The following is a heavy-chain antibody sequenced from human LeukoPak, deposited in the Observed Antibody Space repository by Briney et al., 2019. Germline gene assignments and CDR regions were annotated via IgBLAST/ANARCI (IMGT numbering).Heavy chain of an antibody. CDR1: GGSISSYY. Sequence: PSETLSLTCTVSGGSISSYYWSWIRQPPGKGLEWIGYIYYSGSTNYNPSLKSRVTISVDTSKNQFSLKLSSVTAADTAVYYCAREVLVLYGMDVWGQGTTLTVSS. J-gene: IGHJ6*02. V-gene: IGHV4-59*01. CDR2: IYYSGST. D-gene: IGHD2/OR15-2a*01. CDR3: AREVLVLYGMDV.